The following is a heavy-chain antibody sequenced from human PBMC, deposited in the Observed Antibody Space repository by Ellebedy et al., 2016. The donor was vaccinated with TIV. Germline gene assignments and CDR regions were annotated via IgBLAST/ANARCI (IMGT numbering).Heavy chain of an antibody. Sequence: AASVKVSCNAPGYSLASYGVNGVRQPPGQGLAWMGLINTNSGNPTYAQAFTGRIVFSLDTSVSTAYLQISSLRAEDYAVYYCARTCIWGKAFDIWGQGTMVTVSS. J-gene: IGHJ3*02. V-gene: IGHV7-4-1*02. CDR3: ARTCIWGKAFDI. D-gene: IGHD7-27*01. CDR1: GYSLASYG. CDR2: INTNSGNP.